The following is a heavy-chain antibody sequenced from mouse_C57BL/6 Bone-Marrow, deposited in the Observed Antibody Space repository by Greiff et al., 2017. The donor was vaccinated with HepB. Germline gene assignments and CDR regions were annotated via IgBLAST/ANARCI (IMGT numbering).Heavy chain of an antibody. CDR2: ISNGGGST. CDR3: ARLEKGYDDDWYFDY. J-gene: IGHJ2*01. V-gene: IGHV5-12*01. D-gene: IGHD2-4*01. CDR1: GFTFSDYY. Sequence: EVKLVESGGGLVQPGGSLKLSCPASGFTFSDYYMYWVRQTPEERLEWVAYISNGGGSTYYPDTVKGRFTISRDNAKNTLYLQMSSLKSEDTAMYYCARLEKGYDDDWYFDYWGQGTTLTVSS.